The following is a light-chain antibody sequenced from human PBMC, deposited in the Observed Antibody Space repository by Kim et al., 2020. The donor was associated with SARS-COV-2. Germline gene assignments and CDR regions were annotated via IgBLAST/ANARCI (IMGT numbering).Light chain of an antibody. CDR2: DVN. V-gene: IGLV2-11*01. CDR3: CSYAGSNTYV. J-gene: IGLJ1*01. Sequence: QSALTQPRSVSGSPGQSVTISCTGTSSNVGGYVHVSWYQLHPGKVPKFLIYDVNNRPSGVPDRFSGSKSGSTAFLTISGLQVEDEADYYCCSYAGSNTYVFGSGTKVTVL. CDR1: SSNVGGYVH.